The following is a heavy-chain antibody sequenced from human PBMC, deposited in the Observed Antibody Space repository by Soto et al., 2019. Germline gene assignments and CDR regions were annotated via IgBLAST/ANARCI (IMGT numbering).Heavy chain of an antibody. CDR2: IYWDDDK. CDR1: GFSLTTRGVG. J-gene: IGHJ3*01. D-gene: IGHD3-16*02. Sequence: SGPTLVNPTETLTLSCNFSGFSLTTRGVGVGWIRQPPGKALEWLAVIYWDDDKRYSPSLKTRLVLTKDTPKNQVVLTMTNMDSVDTATYFCAHIVITFGGVVADDAFDVWGQGTMVTVSS. CDR3: AHIVITFGGVVADDAFDV. V-gene: IGHV2-5*02.